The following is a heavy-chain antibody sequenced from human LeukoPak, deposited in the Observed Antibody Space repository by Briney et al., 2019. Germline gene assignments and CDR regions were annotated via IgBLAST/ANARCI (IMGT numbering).Heavy chain of an antibody. CDR2: NYQSGST. CDR3: ARGWGIVVVPAAVDAFDI. V-gene: IGHV4-4*02. D-gene: IGHD2-2*01. Sequence: SETLSLTCAVSGGSISRSNWWSWVGQPPGKGLEWIGENYQSGSTNYNPSLKSRVTISVDKSKNQFSLKLSSVTAADTAVYSCARGWGIVVVPAAVDAFDIWGQGTMVTVSS. J-gene: IGHJ3*02. CDR1: GGSISRSNW.